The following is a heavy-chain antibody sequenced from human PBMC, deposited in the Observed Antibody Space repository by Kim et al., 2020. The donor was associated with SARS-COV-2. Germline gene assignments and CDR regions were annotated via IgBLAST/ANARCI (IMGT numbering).Heavy chain of an antibody. CDR3: ARDYWGSYTYYGMDV. D-gene: IGHD2-21*01. J-gene: IGHJ6*02. V-gene: IGHV3-21*04. Sequence: GGSLRLSCAASGFTFSSYSMNWVRQAPGKGLEWVACIRSSSIHIYYADSVKGRFTISRYNANDSLYRQLNSLRAEDTAVYYCARDYWGSYTYYGMDVWGHGTTATV. CDR1: GFTFSSYS. CDR2: IRSSSIHI.